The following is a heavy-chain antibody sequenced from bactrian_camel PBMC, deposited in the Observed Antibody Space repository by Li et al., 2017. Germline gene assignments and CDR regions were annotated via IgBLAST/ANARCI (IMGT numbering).Heavy chain of an antibody. Sequence: HVQLVESGGGSVQAGGSLRLSCAASGYTYNRNCMAWFRQAPGKEREGVARIATGSGNTYYADSVKGRFTISQDNAKNTVYLQMNSLKSEDTGLYYCATDTRGVSWAFVRDWGQGTQVTVS. V-gene: IGHV3S1*01. CDR1: GYTYNRNC. CDR3: ATDTRGVSWAFVRD. CDR2: IATGSGNT. J-gene: IGHJ4*01. D-gene: IGHD3*01.